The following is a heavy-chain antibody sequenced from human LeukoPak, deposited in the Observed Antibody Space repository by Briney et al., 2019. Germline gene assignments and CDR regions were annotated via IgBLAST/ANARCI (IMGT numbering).Heavy chain of an antibody. CDR2: ISTDGSSR. CDR3: VRGTSRENAYGGDDPY. V-gene: IGHV3-74*01. CDR1: GFTFSTYW. D-gene: IGHD2-21*01. J-gene: IGHJ4*02. Sequence: GGSLRLSCAGSGFTFSTYWMHWVRQAPGKGLVWVSRISTDGSSRSYADSVKGRFTISRDNAKNTLFLQMDSLRAEDTAVYYCVRGTSRENAYGGDDPYWGQGTLVIVSS.